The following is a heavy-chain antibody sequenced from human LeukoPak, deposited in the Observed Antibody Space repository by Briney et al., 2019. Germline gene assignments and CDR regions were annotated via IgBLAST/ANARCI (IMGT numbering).Heavy chain of an antibody. CDR2: IYSSSSGGST. V-gene: IGHV3-66*01. CDR3: ARGFGRYYFDY. D-gene: IGHD3-16*01. J-gene: IGHJ4*02. Sequence: GGSLRLSCAASGFIVSSNYMTWVRQAPGKGLEWVSIIYSSSSGGSTYNADSVKGRFTISRDNSKNTLYLQMNSLRAEDTAVYYCARGFGRYYFDYWGLGTLVTVSS. CDR1: GFIVSSNY.